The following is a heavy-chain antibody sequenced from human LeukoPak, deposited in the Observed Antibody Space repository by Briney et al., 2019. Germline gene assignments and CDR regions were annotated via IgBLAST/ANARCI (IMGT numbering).Heavy chain of an antibody. V-gene: IGHV3-43*02. J-gene: IGHJ3*02. D-gene: IGHD2-15*01. CDR1: GFTFDDYA. CDR3: AKDRVWWYFSGAFDI. Sequence: GGSLRLSCAASGFTFDDYAMHWVRQAPGKGLEWVSLISGDGGSTYYADSVKGRFTISRDNSKNSLYLQMNSLRTEDTALYYCAKDRVWWYFSGAFDIWGQGTMVTVSS. CDR2: ISGDGGST.